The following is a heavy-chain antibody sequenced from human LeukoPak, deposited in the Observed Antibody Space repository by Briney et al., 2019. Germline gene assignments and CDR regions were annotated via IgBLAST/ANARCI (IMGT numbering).Heavy chain of an antibody. Sequence: GGSLRLSCAASGFTFDDYAMHWVRQAPGKGLEWVANIKQDGSEKYYVDSVKGRFTISRDNAKNSLYLQMNSLRAEDTAVYYCARRDIVVVPAAIPFLYNWFDPWGQGTLVTVSS. J-gene: IGHJ5*02. CDR1: GFTFDDYA. V-gene: IGHV3-7*01. CDR2: IKQDGSEK. CDR3: ARRDIVVVPAAIPFLYNWFDP. D-gene: IGHD2-2*02.